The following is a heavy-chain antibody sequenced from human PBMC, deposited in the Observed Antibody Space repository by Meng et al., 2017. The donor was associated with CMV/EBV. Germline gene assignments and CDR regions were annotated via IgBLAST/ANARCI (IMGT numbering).Heavy chain of an antibody. Sequence: ASVKVSCKASGYTFTGYYMHWVRQAPGQGLEWMGWINPNSGCTNYAQTFQGRVTMTRDTSISTAYMELSRLRSDDTAVYYCARDYLIAAAGTNSYYGMDVWGQGTTVTVSS. D-gene: IGHD6-13*01. V-gene: IGHV1-2*02. CDR1: GYTFTGYY. J-gene: IGHJ6*02. CDR3: ARDYLIAAAGTNSYYGMDV. CDR2: INPNSGCT.